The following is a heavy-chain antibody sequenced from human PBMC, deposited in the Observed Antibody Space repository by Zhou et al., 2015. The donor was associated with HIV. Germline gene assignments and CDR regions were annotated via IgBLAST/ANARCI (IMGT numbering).Heavy chain of an antibody. D-gene: IGHD2-21*02. CDR2: IIPILGIA. CDR3: ARDGGYCGGDCQPGADY. Sequence: QVQLVQSGAEVKKPGSSVKVSCKASGGTFSSYTISWVRQAPGQGLEWMGRIIPILGIANYAQKFQGRVTITADKSTSTAYMELSSLRSEDTAVYYCARDGGYCGGDCQPGADYWGQGTLVTVSS. J-gene: IGHJ4*02. V-gene: IGHV1-69*08. CDR1: GGTFSSYT.